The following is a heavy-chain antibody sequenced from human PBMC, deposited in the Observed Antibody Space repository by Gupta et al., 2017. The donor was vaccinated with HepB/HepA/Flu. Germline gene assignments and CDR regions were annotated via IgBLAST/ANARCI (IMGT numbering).Heavy chain of an antibody. CDR1: GFTFSSHA. D-gene: IGHD4-17*01. CDR3: AKDPGGDYGRDAFDI. J-gene: IGHJ3*02. V-gene: IGHV3-23*01. CDR2: IRCSGGST. Sequence: EMQLLESGGGLVQPGGSLRLSCAASGFTFSSHAMSWVSPAPGKGLEWVSAIRCSGGSTYYADSVKGRFTISRDNSKNTLYLQMNSLRAEDTAVYYCAKDPGGDYGRDAFDIWGQGTMVTVSS.